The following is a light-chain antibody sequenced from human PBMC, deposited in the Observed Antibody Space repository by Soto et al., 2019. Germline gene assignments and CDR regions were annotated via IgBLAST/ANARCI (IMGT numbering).Light chain of an antibody. CDR1: RSDVGGYNY. J-gene: IGLJ1*01. CDR3: SSFTNTITRYA. V-gene: IGLV2-14*01. Sequence: QSALTQPASVSGSPGQSITISCTGTRSDVGGYNYVSWFQHHPGKAPKLIIYEASYRPSGVSARFSGSKSGDTASLTISGLQAEDEADYYCSSFTNTITRYAFGTGTKLTVL. CDR2: EAS.